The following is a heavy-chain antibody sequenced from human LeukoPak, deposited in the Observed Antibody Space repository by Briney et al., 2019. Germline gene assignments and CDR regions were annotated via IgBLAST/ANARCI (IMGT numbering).Heavy chain of an antibody. D-gene: IGHD6-6*01. CDR1: GFSFSGPW. Sequence: PGGSLRLSCTASGFSFSGPWMHWARQLPGKGLVWGSRISPTGSTTSYADSVKGRFTVSRDNAKNTLYLQVNNLRAEDTAVYYCARGPNSNWSGLDFWGQGTLLTVSS. V-gene: IGHV3-74*01. CDR2: ISPTGSTT. CDR3: ARGPNSNWSGLDF. J-gene: IGHJ4*02.